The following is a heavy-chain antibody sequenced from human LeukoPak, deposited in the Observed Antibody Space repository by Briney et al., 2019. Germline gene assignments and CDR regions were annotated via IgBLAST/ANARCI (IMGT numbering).Heavy chain of an antibody. J-gene: IGHJ4*02. CDR3: ARGGGDFGVVNAFDY. D-gene: IGHD3-3*01. CDR1: GGSISSYY. Sequence: KASETLSLTCTVSGGSISSYYWSWIRQPPGKGLEWIGYIYYSGSTNYNPSLKSRVTISVDTSKNQFSLKLSSVTAADTAVYDCARGGGDFGVVNAFDYWGQGTLVTVSS. V-gene: IGHV4-59*01. CDR2: IYYSGST.